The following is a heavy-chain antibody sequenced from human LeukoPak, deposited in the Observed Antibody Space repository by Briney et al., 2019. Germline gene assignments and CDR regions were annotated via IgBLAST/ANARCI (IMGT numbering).Heavy chain of an antibody. CDR3: ARGVNYDILTGYYSSGY. D-gene: IGHD3-9*01. CDR2: IWYDGSNK. J-gene: IGHJ4*02. V-gene: IGHV3-33*01. CDR1: GFTFSSYG. Sequence: GRSLRLSCAASGFTFSSYGMHWVRQAPGKGLEWVAVIWYDGSNKYYADSVKGRFTISRDNSKNTLYLQMNSLRAEDTAVYYCARGVNYDILTGYYSSGYWGQGTLVTVSS.